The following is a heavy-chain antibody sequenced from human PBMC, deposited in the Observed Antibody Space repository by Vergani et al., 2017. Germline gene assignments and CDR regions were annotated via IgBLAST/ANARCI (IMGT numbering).Heavy chain of an antibody. J-gene: IGHJ5*02. Sequence: EVQLEESGGGLVLPGRSLRLSCVASGFTSAGYAMHWVRQAPGQGLEWVSGISWNSNSIGYADSVKGRFTISRDKAKNSLYLQMNSRRAEDTALYYCAKDLGTSSGGGWFDPWGQGTLVTVSS. CDR3: AKDLGTSSGGGWFDP. CDR2: ISWNSNSI. CDR1: GFTSAGYA. V-gene: IGHV3-9*02. D-gene: IGHD6-6*01.